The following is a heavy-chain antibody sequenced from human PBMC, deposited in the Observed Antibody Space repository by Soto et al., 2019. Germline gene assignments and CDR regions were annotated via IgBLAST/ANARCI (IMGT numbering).Heavy chain of an antibody. J-gene: IGHJ4*02. Sequence: ASVKVSCKASGGTFSIYTISWVRQAPGQGLEWMGRIIPILGIANYAQKFQGRVTITADKSTSTAYMELSSLRSEDTAVYYCAREGRGYSYGRFDYWSQGTLVTV. CDR1: GGTFSIYT. V-gene: IGHV1-69*04. CDR2: IIPILGIA. D-gene: IGHD5-18*01. CDR3: AREGRGYSYGRFDY.